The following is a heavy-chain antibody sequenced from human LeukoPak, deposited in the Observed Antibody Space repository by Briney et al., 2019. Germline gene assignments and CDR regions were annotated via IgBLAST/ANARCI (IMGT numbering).Heavy chain of an antibody. V-gene: IGHV3-23*01. CDR1: GFTFSSFA. D-gene: IGHD3-10*01. Sequence: GGSLRLSCAASGFTFSSFAMSWVRRAPGKGLEWVSSISGSGGATYYPDSVKGRFTISRDNSENTLYLQINSLRAEDTAVFYCAKNYGSGTYYNYFDSWGQGTLVTVSS. J-gene: IGHJ4*02. CDR3: AKNYGSGTYYNYFDS. CDR2: ISGSGGAT.